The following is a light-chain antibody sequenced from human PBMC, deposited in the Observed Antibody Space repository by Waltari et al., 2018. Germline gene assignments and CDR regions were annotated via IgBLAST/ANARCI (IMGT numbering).Light chain of an antibody. CDR3: HSRDASGVGGS. CDR1: TLRSYS. J-gene: IGLJ2*01. V-gene: IGLV3-19*01. Sequence: SSELTQDPTVSVAMGQTVRLPCQGDTLRSYSASWYQQRPGQAPILVFSGNNNRPSGVPDRFSGSSSDNTAVLTITGAQAEDEASYYCHSRDASGVGGSFGGGKKLTVL. CDR2: GNN.